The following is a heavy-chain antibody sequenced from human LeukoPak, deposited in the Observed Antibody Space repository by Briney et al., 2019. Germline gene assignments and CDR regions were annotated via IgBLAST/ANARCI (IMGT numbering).Heavy chain of an antibody. CDR2: ISGSGGST. Sequence: GGSLRLSCAASGFTFSSYAMSWVRQAPGKGLEWVSAISGSGGSTYYADSVKGRFTISRDNSKNTLYLQMNSLRAEDTAVYYCAKDLSRRTIGLADPWGQGTLVTVSS. CDR3: AKDLSRRTIGLADP. D-gene: IGHD3-16*01. J-gene: IGHJ5*02. V-gene: IGHV3-23*01. CDR1: GFTFSSYA.